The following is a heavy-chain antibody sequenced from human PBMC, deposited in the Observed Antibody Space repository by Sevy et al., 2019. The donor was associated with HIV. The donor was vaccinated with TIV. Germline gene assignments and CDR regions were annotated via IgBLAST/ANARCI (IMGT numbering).Heavy chain of an antibody. Sequence: GGSLRLSCAASGFTFSSYAMSWVRQAPGKGLEWVSAISGSGGSTYYADSVKGRFTISRDNSKNTLYLQMNSLRAEDTAVLYGAKDRGLLSWWERRIDYFDYWGQGTLVTVSS. D-gene: IGHD1-26*01. V-gene: IGHV3-23*01. J-gene: IGHJ4*02. CDR3: AKDRGLLSWWERRIDYFDY. CDR1: GFTFSSYA. CDR2: ISGSGGST.